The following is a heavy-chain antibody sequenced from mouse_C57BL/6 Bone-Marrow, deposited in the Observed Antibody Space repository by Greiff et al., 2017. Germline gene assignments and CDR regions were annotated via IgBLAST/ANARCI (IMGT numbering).Heavy chain of an antibody. V-gene: IGHV5-9-1*02. D-gene: IGHD2-3*01. J-gene: IGHJ1*03. CDR1: GFTFSSYA. Sequence: EVKLVESGEGLVKPGGSLKLSCAASGFTFSSYAMSWVRQTPEKRLEWVAYISSGGDYIYYADTVKGRFTISRDNARNTLYLQMSSLKSEDTAMYYCTREGSMMVTKWYFDVWGTGTTVTVSS. CDR3: TREGSMMVTKWYFDV. CDR2: ISSGGDYI.